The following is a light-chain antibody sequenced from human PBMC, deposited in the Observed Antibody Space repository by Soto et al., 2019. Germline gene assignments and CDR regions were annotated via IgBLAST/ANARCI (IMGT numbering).Light chain of an antibody. CDR1: NSDVGGYNY. J-gene: IGLJ1*01. Sequence: QSVLTQPASVSGSPGQSITISCTGTNSDVGGYNYVSWYQQHPGKAPKLMIYDVGNRPSGVSSRFSGSKSGNTASLTISGLQAGDEADYYCSSYTSTSTPYVFGTGTKRTVI. V-gene: IGLV2-14*01. CDR2: DVG. CDR3: SSYTSTSTPYV.